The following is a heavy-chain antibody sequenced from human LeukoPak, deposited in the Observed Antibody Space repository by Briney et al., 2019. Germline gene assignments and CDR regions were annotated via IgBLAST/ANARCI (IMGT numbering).Heavy chain of an antibody. J-gene: IGHJ4*02. V-gene: IGHV3-21*01. CDR3: ARNIEGYKLYNFDS. D-gene: IGHD5-24*01. CDR2: TSSRSTYI. CDR1: GFTFISYS. Sequence: GGSLRLSCAASGFTFISYSMTWVRQAPGKGLEWISSTSSRSTYIYYADSLKSRFTISRDYAKNLLYLQMNSLRAEDTAVYYCARNIEGYKLYNFDSWGQGTLVAVSS.